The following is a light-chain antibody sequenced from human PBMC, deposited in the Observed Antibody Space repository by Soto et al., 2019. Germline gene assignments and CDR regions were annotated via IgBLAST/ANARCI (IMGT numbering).Light chain of an antibody. CDR2: EGS. Sequence: QSVLTQPAPVSGSPGQSITISCTGNSSEFGSYNLVSWYQQHPGKAPKLMIYEGSKRPSGVSNRFSGSKSGNTASLTISGLQAEDEADYYCCSYAGSSTFYVFGTGTKVTVL. CDR3: CSYAGSSTFYV. V-gene: IGLV2-23*01. J-gene: IGLJ1*01. CDR1: SSEFGSYNL.